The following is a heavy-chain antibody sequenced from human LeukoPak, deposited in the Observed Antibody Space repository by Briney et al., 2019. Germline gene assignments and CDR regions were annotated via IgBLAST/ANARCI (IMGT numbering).Heavy chain of an antibody. CDR3: ARAPADFWSGYSGWFDP. J-gene: IGHJ5*02. CDR1: GFTFSSYA. Sequence: GGSLRLSCAASGFTFSSYAMSWVRQAPGKGLEWVSGISGSGGGSTYYADSVRGRFTISRDNSKNTLYLQMNSLRAEDTAVYYCARAPADFWSGYSGWFDPWGQGTLVTVSS. CDR2: ISGSGGGST. V-gene: IGHV3-23*01. D-gene: IGHD3-3*01.